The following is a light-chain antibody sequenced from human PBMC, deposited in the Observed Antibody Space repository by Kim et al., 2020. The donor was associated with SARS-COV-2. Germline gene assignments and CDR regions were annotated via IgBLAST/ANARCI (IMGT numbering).Light chain of an antibody. J-gene: IGKJ1*01. Sequence: ASVGDRVTITCRASQGIASWLAWYQQKPGKAPNLLIYQASLLENGVPSSFSGSGSGTDFTLSISSLQPDDFATYYCQQYRTYPWTFGQGTKVDIK. CDR1: QGIASW. V-gene: IGKV1-5*03. CDR2: QAS. CDR3: QQYRTYPWT.